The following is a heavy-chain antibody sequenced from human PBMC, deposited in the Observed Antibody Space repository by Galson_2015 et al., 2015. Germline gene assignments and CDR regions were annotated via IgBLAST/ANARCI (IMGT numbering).Heavy chain of an antibody. CDR2: ISGSGGST. CDR3: AKTAGQKWFWEFIRFDP. Sequence: SLRLSCAASGFTFSSYAMSWVRQAPGKGLEWVSAISGSGGSTYYADSVKGRFTISRDNSKNTLYLQMNSLRAEDTAVYYCAKTAGQKWFWEFIRFDPWGQGTLVTVSS. V-gene: IGHV3-23*01. CDR1: GFTFSSYA. D-gene: IGHD3-10*01. J-gene: IGHJ5*02.